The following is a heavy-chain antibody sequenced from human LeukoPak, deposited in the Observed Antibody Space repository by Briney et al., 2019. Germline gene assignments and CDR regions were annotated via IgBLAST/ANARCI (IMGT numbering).Heavy chain of an antibody. V-gene: IGHV3-53*01. CDR1: GFTVSSNY. J-gene: IGHJ6*02. CDR3: AGVSWQWLVDGMDV. CDR2: IYSGGNT. Sequence: GGSLRLSCAASGFTVSSNYMSWVRQAPGKGLEWASLIYSGGNTDYADSVKGRFTISRDNSKNTLYLQMNSLRDEDTAVYYCAGVSWQWLVDGMDVWGQGTTVTVSS. D-gene: IGHD6-19*01.